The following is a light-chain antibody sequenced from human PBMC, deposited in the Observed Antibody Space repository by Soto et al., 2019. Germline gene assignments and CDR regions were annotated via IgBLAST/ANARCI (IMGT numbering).Light chain of an antibody. V-gene: IGLV3-21*04. J-gene: IGLJ2*01. CDR2: YDS. Sequence: SYELTQPPSVSVAPGNTARIICGGDSIAIKSVHWYQQKPGHAAVLVMYYDSDRPSGIPERFSGSNSDDTATLTIRRVEGGDEDDYDCQVWDSSGAYRTVVFGEGTKVTVL. CDR1: SIAIKS. CDR3: QVWDSSGAYRTVV.